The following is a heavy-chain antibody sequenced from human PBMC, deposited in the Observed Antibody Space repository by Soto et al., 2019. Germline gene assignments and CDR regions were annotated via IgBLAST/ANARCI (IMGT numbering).Heavy chain of an antibody. Sequence: PRLSCAASGFTFSTFALHWVRQAPGAGLEWVALISHDGRIEKYADSVKGRYTIARDNSKNTPYMQMDSPRLEDTGVYYCARDGLPDDFRSGGYLFDPWGQGTQVTVSS. CDR2: ISHDGRIE. J-gene: IGHJ5*02. CDR1: GFTFSTFA. V-gene: IGHV3-30-3*01. D-gene: IGHD3-3*01. CDR3: ARDGLPDDFRSGGYLFDP.